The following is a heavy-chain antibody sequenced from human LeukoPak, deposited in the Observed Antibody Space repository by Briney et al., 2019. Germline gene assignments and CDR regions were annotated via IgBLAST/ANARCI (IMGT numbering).Heavy chain of an antibody. J-gene: IGHJ4*02. CDR1: GFTFSSYA. V-gene: IGHV4-34*01. CDR2: INHRGST. CDR3: ARGDFAGDYGDY. Sequence: PGGSLRLSCAASGFTFSSYAMNWIRQPPGKGLEWIGEINHRGSTNYNPSLKSRVTISVDTSKNQFSLKLSSVTAADTAVYYCARGDFAGDYGDYWGQGTLVTVSS. D-gene: IGHD4-17*01.